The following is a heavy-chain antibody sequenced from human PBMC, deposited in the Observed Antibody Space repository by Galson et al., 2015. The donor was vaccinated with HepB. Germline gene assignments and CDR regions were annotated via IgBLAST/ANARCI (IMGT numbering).Heavy chain of an antibody. CDR1: GFTFSSYA. J-gene: IGHJ6*02. CDR3: ARRGRGSGSPSDYNGMDV. CDR2: ISYDGSNK. D-gene: IGHD3-10*01. Sequence: SLRLSCAASGFTFSSYAMHWVRQAPGKGLEWVAVISYDGSNKYFADSVKGRFTISRDNSKNTLYLQMNSLGAEDTAVYYCARRGRGSGSPSDYNGMDVWGQGTTVIVSS. V-gene: IGHV3-30*04.